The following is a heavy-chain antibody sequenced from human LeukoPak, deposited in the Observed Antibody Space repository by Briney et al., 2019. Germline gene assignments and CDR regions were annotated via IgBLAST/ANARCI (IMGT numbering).Heavy chain of an antibody. D-gene: IGHD3-3*01. V-gene: IGHV3-48*01. J-gene: IGHJ4*02. CDR2: ISSSSTTI. CDR1: GFTFRRYS. Sequence: GGAPGLSWAAPGFTFRRYSMNWGRQAPGRGGGGVSYISSSSTTIYYADSVKGRFTTSRDNAKNSLYLQMNSLRAEDTAVYYCARGIDFWSGFDYWGQGTLVTVSS. CDR3: ARGIDFWSGFDY.